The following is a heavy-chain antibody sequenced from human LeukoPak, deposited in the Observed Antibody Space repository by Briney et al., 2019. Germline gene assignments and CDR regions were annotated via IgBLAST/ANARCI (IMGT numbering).Heavy chain of an antibody. CDR2: IKTKADTYAT. Sequence: GGSLRLSCAASGFIFSGSAMHWVRQAPGKGLEWVGRIKTKADTYATSYAASVKGRFTISRDDSRNTAFLQMDSLKIEDTGANYCTRYVDGSGSYSAYWGQGTLVTVSS. CDR1: GFIFSGSA. CDR3: TRYVDGSGSYSAY. V-gene: IGHV3-73*01. J-gene: IGHJ4*02. D-gene: IGHD3-10*01.